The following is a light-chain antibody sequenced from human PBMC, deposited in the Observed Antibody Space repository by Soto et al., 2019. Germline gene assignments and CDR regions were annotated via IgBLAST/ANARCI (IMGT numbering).Light chain of an antibody. V-gene: IGLV1-44*01. CDR1: RRDIGSNT. CDR3: AAWDASLKVVV. CDR2: SND. Sequence: QSVLTQPPSASGTPGQTVTISCSGTRRDIGSNTVNWYQQLPGTAPKVLIYSNDHRPPGVPDRLSGSKSGTSASLAISGLQSEDEADYYCAAWDASLKVVVFGGGTKVTVL. J-gene: IGLJ2*01.